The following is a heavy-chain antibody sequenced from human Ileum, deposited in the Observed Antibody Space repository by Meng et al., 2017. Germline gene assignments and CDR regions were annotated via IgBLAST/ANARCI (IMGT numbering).Heavy chain of an antibody. V-gene: IGHV3-33*01. CDR2: TWHDGSKK. Sequence: GESLKISCAASGFSFSSHGMHWVRQAPGKGLEWVAVTWHDGSKKYHADSVKGRFTISRDNSKNTLYLQMDSLGVEDTAVYYCARDPLYQQLVHWYYFDYWGQGTLVTVSS. CDR1: GFSFSSHG. CDR3: ARDPLYQQLVHWYYFDY. J-gene: IGHJ4*02. D-gene: IGHD6-13*01.